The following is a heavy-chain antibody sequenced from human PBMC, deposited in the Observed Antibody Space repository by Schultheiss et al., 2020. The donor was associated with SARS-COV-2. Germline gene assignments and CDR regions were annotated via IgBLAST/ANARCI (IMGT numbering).Heavy chain of an antibody. CDR1: GFTFSSYA. Sequence: GGSLRLSCSASGFTFSSYAMHWVRQAPGKGLEWVSYISSSSSTIYYADSVKGRFTISRDNAKNSLYLQMNSLRAEDTAVYYCARDSASLYVSLYYYYYGMDVWGQGTTVTVSS. V-gene: IGHV3-48*04. CDR3: ARDSASLYVSLYYYYYGMDV. D-gene: IGHD3-16*01. CDR2: ISSSSSTI. J-gene: IGHJ6*02.